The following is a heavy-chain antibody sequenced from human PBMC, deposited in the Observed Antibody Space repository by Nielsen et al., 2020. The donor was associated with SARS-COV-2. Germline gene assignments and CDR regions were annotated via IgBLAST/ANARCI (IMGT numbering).Heavy chain of an antibody. CDR2: INPSGGST. D-gene: IGHD6-13*01. CDR3: ARDLDSSSWPTYYFDY. Sequence: ASVKVSCKASGYTFTGYYMHWVRQAPGQGLEWMGIINPSGGSTSYAQKFQGRVTMTRDTSTSTVYMELSSLRSEDTAVYYCARDLDSSSWPTYYFDYWGQGTLVTVSS. J-gene: IGHJ4*02. CDR1: GYTFTGYY. V-gene: IGHV1-46*01.